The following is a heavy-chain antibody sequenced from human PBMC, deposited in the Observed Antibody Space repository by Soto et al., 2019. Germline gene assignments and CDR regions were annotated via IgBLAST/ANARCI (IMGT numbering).Heavy chain of an antibody. CDR2: ISYDGSNK. J-gene: IGHJ3*02. CDR1: GFTFSSYG. CDR3: AKDNGSGCDWLRVGDASDI. D-gene: IGHD5-12*01. Sequence: QVQLVESGGGVVQPGRSLRLSCAASGFTFSSYGMHWVRQAPGKGLEWVAVISYDGSNKYYADSVKGRLTISRDNSMNTLYLQMNSLRGEDTAVYYCAKDNGSGCDWLRVGDASDIWGQGTMVTVPS. V-gene: IGHV3-30*18.